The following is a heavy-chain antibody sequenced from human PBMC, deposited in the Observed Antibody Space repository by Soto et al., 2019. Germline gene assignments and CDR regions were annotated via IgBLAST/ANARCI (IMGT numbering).Heavy chain of an antibody. CDR3: AREKASTSLLTHYYYAMDV. J-gene: IGHJ6*02. CDR1: GYTFINYY. CDR2: INPSGGRT. Sequence: ASVKVSCKSSGYTFINYYVHWVRQAPGQGLEWMGMINPSGGRTTYPQKFQGRVTMTRDTSTSTVYVELSSLRSDDTAVFYCAREKASTSLLTHYYYAMDVWGQGTTVTVSS. V-gene: IGHV1-46*01.